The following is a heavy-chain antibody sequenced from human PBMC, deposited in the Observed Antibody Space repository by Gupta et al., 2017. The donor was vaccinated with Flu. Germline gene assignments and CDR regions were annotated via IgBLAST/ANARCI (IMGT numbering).Heavy chain of an antibody. CDR1: GFTLSSHD. Sequence: EVQLVESGGGSVPPGGSLRLSCVASGFTLSSHDMSWFRQAPGRRLEWVSFISPSATIYYGDPVRGRFTISRDNAKNALYLQMSGLRDEDTAVYYCARGHWDNWGQGTLGTVSS. CDR2: ISPSATI. CDR3: ARGHWDN. V-gene: IGHV3-48*03. J-gene: IGHJ4*02.